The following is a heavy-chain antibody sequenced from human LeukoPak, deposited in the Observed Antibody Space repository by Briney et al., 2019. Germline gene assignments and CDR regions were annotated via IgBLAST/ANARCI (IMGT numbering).Heavy chain of an antibody. CDR1: GFTFSSYS. V-gene: IGHV3-48*01. CDR2: ISSSSSTI. Sequence: GGSLRLSCAASGFTFSSYSMNWVRQAPGKGLEWVSYISSSSSTIYYADSVKGRFTISRDNAKNSLYLQMNSLRAEDAAVYYCARDAEGDQDYYYMDVWGKGTTVTVSS. CDR3: ARDAEGDQDYYYMDV. D-gene: IGHD1-26*01. J-gene: IGHJ6*03.